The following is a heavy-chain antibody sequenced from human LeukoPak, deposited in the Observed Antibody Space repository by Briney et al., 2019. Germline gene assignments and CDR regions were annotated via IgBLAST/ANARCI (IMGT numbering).Heavy chain of an antibody. CDR3: ARDFGVVPAAQPMDV. CDR1: GGSVRRGNYY. V-gene: IGHV4-61*02. Sequence: SETLSLTCTVSGGSVRRGNYYWTWIRQPAGSGLEWIGRIYTSGTTDYNPSLRSRVTMSVDTSKNQFSLKLSSVTAADTAVYYCARDFGVVPAAQPMDVWGKGTTVTVSS. CDR2: IYTSGTT. J-gene: IGHJ6*03. D-gene: IGHD2-2*01.